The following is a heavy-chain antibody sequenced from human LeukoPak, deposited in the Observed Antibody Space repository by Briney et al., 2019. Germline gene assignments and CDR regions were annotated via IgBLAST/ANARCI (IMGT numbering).Heavy chain of an antibody. Sequence: ASVRVSCKATGHSFTSYCMNRVRQAPGQWLEWMGMINPSGGSTSYAQKFQGRVTMTRDTSTSTVYMELSSLRSEDTAVYYCARGARWTYSSGPMEDYWGQGTLVTVSS. CDR3: ARGARWTYSSGPMEDY. CDR2: INPSGGST. J-gene: IGHJ4*02. D-gene: IGHD6-19*01. CDR1: GHSFTSYC. V-gene: IGHV1-46*01.